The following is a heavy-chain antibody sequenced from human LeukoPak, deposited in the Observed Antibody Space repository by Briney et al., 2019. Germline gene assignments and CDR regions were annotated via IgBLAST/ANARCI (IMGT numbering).Heavy chain of an antibody. Sequence: SDTLSLTRTVSGGSISSRTYYWGWIRQPPGKGLEWIGSIYYTGSTFSTPSPNSRVTISVATSKNHFSMKLISLTAADAAVYFCAREWSTWGAFDIWGQGTMVTVSS. CDR2: IYYTGST. CDR3: AREWSTWGAFDI. D-gene: IGHD2/OR15-2a*01. J-gene: IGHJ3*02. V-gene: IGHV4-39*07. CDR1: GGSISSRTYY.